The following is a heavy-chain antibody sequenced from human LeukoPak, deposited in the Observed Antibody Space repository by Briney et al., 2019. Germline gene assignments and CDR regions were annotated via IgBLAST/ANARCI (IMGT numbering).Heavy chain of an antibody. D-gene: IGHD2-15*01. CDR3: ARASELLGTDS. CDR1: GGSISSGSYY. J-gene: IGHJ5*01. V-gene: IGHV4-61*02. CDR2: IYTSGST. Sequence: TLSLTCTASGGSISSGSYYWSWIRQPAGKGLEWIGRIYTSGSTNYNPSLKSRVTISVDTSKNQFSLKLSSVTAADTAVYYCARASELLGTDSWGQGTLVTASS.